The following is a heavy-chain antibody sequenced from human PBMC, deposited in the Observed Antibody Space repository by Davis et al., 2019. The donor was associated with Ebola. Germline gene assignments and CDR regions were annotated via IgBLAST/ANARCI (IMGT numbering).Heavy chain of an antibody. CDR1: GFTFSGSA. CDR3: ATGYCSSTSCHYYYYGMDV. J-gene: IGHJ6*02. Sequence: GGSLRLSCAASGFTFSGSAMHWVRQASGKGLEWAGRIRSKANSYATAYAASVKGRFTISRDDSKNTAYLQMNSLKTEDTAVYYCATGYCSSTSCHYYYYGMDVWGQGTTVTVSS. D-gene: IGHD2-2*01. CDR2: IRSKANSYAT. V-gene: IGHV3-73*01.